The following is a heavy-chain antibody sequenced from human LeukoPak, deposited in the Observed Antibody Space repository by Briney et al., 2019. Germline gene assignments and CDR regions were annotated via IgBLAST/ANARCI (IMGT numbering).Heavy chain of an antibody. D-gene: IGHD6-19*01. CDR2: ISWNSGSI. CDR1: GFTFDDYA. Sequence: GRSLRLTCAASGFTFDDYAMHWVRQAPGKGLEWVSGISWNSGSIGYADFVKGRFTISRDNAKNSLYLQMNSLRAEDTALYYCAKGGRTAVAGTGVCFDYWGQGTLVTVSS. CDR3: AKGGRTAVAGTGVCFDY. V-gene: IGHV3-9*01. J-gene: IGHJ4*02.